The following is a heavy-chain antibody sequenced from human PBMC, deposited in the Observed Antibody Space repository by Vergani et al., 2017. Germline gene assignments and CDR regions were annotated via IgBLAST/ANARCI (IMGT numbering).Heavy chain of an antibody. V-gene: IGHV3-48*03. CDR2: ISSSGSTI. D-gene: IGHD5-18*01. CDR1: GFTFSSYE. CDR3: ATIDTAMVYDTSGHDAFDI. Sequence: EVQLVESGGGLVQPGGSLRLSCAASGFTFSSYEMNWVRQPPGKGLEWVSYISSSGSTIYYADSVKGRFTLSRDNGKNSLYLQMNSLRAEDTAVYYCATIDTAMVYDTSGHDAFDIWGQGTRVTVSS. J-gene: IGHJ3*02.